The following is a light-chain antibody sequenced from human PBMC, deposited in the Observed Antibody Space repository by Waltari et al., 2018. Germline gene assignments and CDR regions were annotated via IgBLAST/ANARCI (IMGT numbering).Light chain of an antibody. J-gene: IGKJ4*01. CDR2: RAS. Sequence: DIQMTQSPSTLSASVGDRVTISCRASQSISTWLAWYQQKPGKAPQLLIYRASNLESGLTSRFSGSGSGTEFTLTINSLQPDDAATYYCQQYDSYSITFGGGTKVEIK. V-gene: IGKV1-5*03. CDR3: QQYDSYSIT. CDR1: QSISTW.